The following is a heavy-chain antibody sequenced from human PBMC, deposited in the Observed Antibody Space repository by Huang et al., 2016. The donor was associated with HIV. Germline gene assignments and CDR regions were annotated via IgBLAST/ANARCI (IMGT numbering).Heavy chain of an antibody. CDR3: ARSEVLVTAVPFDH. D-gene: IGHD2-21*02. V-gene: IGHV5-51*03. CDR1: GYSFTNYW. CDR2: SYPADSDT. J-gene: IGHJ4*02. Sequence: EVQLVQSEAEVKKPGESLKISCRGSGYSFTNYWLGWVRQRPGEGLEWMGVSYPADSDTRYSPSFQGQVTFSADKSTRTAYLQWSSLQASDTAIYYCARSEVLVTAVPFDHWGQGTLVTVSS.